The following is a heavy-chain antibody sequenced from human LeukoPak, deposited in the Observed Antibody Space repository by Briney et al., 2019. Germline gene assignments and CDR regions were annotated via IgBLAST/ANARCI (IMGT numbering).Heavy chain of an antibody. CDR2: IYYSGST. CDR3: ASINTIFGVVIKY. V-gene: IGHV4-39*01. CDR1: GGSISSSSYY. Sequence: PSETLSLTCTVSGGSISSSSYYWGWIRQPPGKGLEWIGSIYYSGSTYYNPPLKSRVTISVDTSKNQFSLKLSSVTAADTAVYYCASINTIFGVVIKYWGQGTLVTVSS. D-gene: IGHD3-3*01. J-gene: IGHJ4*02.